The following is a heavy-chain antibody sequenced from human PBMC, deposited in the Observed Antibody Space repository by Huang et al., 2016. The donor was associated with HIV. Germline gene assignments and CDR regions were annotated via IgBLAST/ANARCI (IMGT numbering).Heavy chain of an antibody. Sequence: QVQLVESGGGVVKPGRSLRLSCAASGFTFSNFGMHWVRQAPGKWLELVAVISFDGNEEYYVDPAKGRFSISRDNSKSTVYLQMNRLTAEDTAVYYCAKALNYDASGSYIGGTDYWGQGTLVTVSS. V-gene: IGHV3-30*18. CDR2: ISFDGNEE. CDR3: AKALNYDASGSYIGGTDY. D-gene: IGHD3-10*01. J-gene: IGHJ4*02. CDR1: GFTFSNFG.